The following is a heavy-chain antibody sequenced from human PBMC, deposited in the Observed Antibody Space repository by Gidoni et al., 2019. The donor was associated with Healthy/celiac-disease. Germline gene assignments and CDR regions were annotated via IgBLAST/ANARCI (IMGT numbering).Heavy chain of an antibody. CDR3: TTSGSSD. CDR2: SKSKTDGGTT. D-gene: IGHD3-10*01. J-gene: IGHJ3*01. V-gene: IGHV3-15*01. Sequence: EVQLVESGGGLVTPGGSLRLSCAASGFTFSNAWMSWVRQAPGKGREWVGRSKSKTDGGTTDYAAPVKGRFTISRDDSKNTLYLQMNSLKTEDTAVYYCTTSGSSDWGQGTMVTVSS. CDR1: GFTFSNAW.